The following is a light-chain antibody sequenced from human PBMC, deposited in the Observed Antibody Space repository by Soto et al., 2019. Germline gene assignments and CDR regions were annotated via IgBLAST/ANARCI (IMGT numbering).Light chain of an antibody. CDR2: GAS. J-gene: IGKJ1*01. V-gene: IGKV1-6*01. Sequence: IQMTQSPSSVSASVGDRVTITCQASQDIDKYLNWYQQKPGKPPKVLIYGASNLQSGVPPRFSGSGSGTDFTLAISSLQPEDSATYYCLQDINYPWTFGQGTKVDIK. CDR1: QDIDKY. CDR3: LQDINYPWT.